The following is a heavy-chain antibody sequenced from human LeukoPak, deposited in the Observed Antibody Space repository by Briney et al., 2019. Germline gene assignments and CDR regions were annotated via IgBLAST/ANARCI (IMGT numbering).Heavy chain of an antibody. CDR3: EKDVKVGALYFVY. CDR2: ISYDGSNK. V-gene: IGHV3-30*18. CDR1: GFTFSSYG. Sequence: HPGRSLRLSCAASGFTFSSYGMHWARLAPGNGLESQAVISYDGSNKYYADSVKGPFTISRDNSKNTLYLQMHRLRAEDTAVYYCEKDVKVGALYFVYWGRGTLDTVSS. J-gene: IGHJ4*01. D-gene: IGHD1-26*01.